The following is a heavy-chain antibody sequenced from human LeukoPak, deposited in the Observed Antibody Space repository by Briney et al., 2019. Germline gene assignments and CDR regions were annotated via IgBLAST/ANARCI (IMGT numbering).Heavy chain of an antibody. J-gene: IGHJ3*02. D-gene: IGHD2-21*02. CDR1: GGSISSSSYY. CDR2: IYYSGST. Sequence: KPSETLSLTCTVSGGSISSSSYYWGWIRQPPGKGLEWIGSIYYSGSTYYNPSLKSRVTISVDTSKNQFSLKLSSVTAADTAVYYCARRVVVTAIGLNAFDIWGPGTMVTVSS. V-gene: IGHV4-39*01. CDR3: ARRVVVTAIGLNAFDI.